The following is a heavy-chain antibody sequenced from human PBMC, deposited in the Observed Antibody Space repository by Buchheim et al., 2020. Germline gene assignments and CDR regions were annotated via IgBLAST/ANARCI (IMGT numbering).Heavy chain of an antibody. CDR2: IYYSGST. V-gene: IGHV4-39*01. CDR1: GGSISSSSYY. CDR3: ARHPFTYSSSWSYYYYYYMDV. D-gene: IGHD6-13*01. Sequence: QLQLQESGPGLVKPSETLSLTCTVSGGSISSSSYYWGWLRQPPGKGLEWIGSIYYSGSTYYNPSLKSRVTISVDTSKNQFSLKLSSVTAADTAVYYCARHPFTYSSSWSYYYYYYMDVWGKGTT. J-gene: IGHJ6*03.